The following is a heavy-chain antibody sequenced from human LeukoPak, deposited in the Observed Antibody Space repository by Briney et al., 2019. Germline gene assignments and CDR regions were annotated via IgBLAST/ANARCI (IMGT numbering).Heavy chain of an antibody. CDR1: GYTFTSYG. CDR3: ARDYCSGGSCYSANFDY. J-gene: IGHJ4*02. CDR2: ISAYNGNT. Sequence: ASVKVSCKASGYTFTSYGISWVRQAPGQGREWMGWISAYNGNTNYAQKLQGRVTMTTDTSTSTAYMELRSLRSDDTAVYYCARDYCSGGSCYSANFDYWGQGTLVTVSS. D-gene: IGHD2-15*01. V-gene: IGHV1-18*01.